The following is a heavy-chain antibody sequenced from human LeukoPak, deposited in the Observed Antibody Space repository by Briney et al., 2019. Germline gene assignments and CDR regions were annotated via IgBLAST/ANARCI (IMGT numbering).Heavy chain of an antibody. V-gene: IGHV1-69*06. Sequence: SVKVSCKASGGTFSSYAISWVRQAPGQGLEWMGAIIPIFGTANYAQKFQGRVTITADKSTSTAYMELSSLRSEDTAVYYCAVGYSSGWAIGWYFDYWGQGTLVTVSS. J-gene: IGHJ4*02. CDR2: IIPIFGTA. CDR1: GGTFSSYA. D-gene: IGHD6-19*01. CDR3: AVGYSSGWAIGWYFDY.